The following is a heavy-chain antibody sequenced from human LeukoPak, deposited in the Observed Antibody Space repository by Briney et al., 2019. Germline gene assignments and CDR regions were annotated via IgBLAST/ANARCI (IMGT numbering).Heavy chain of an antibody. D-gene: IGHD3-10*01. J-gene: IGHJ4*02. Sequence: GESLKISCKGSGYSFTSYWIGWVRQIPGKGLEWMGIIYPGDSDTRYSPSFQGQVTISADKSISTAYLQWSSLKASDTAMYYCARLLASDGSGSYPTYYFDYWGQGTLVTVSS. CDR2: IYPGDSDT. CDR3: ARLLASDGSGSYPTYYFDY. CDR1: GYSFTSYW. V-gene: IGHV5-51*01.